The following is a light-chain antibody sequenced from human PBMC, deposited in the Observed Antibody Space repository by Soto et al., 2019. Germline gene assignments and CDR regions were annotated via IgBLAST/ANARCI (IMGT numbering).Light chain of an antibody. Sequence: PSSVFRSPLHAITISCTGTSSDVGGTNYVSWYQQHPGRAPKLMSYAVSNRPSRHSNRFSGSNAVSTHTLAISGLHAEAEADYCRCSYSVSGTQGFGTGPNVTV. CDR3: CSYSVSGTQG. V-gene: IGLV2-14*01. CDR1: SSDVGGTNY. J-gene: IGLJ1*01. CDR2: AVS.